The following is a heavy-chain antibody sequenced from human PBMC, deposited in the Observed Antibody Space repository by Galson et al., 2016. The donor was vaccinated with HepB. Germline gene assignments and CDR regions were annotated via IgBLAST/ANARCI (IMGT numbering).Heavy chain of an antibody. D-gene: IGHD3-10*01. Sequence: QSGAEVKKPGESLKISCEGSGYTFSDYWIAWVRQMPGKGLEWMGVIYPDDSDTRYSPSFEGQVAISADKSVSAAYLQWSSLKDSDTAIYYCARLDDKYGSGSLPPMRLDPWGQGTLVTVSS. J-gene: IGHJ5*02. V-gene: IGHV5-51*01. CDR1: GYTFSDYW. CDR3: ARLDDKYGSGSLPPMRLDP. CDR2: IYPDDSDT.